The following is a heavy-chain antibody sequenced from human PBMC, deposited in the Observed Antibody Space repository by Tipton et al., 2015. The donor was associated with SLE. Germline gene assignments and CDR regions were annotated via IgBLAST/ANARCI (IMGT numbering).Heavy chain of an antibody. V-gene: IGHV4-39*02. D-gene: IGHD6-19*01. CDR1: GGSISSSSYY. CDR2: IYYSGST. J-gene: IGHJ4*02. Sequence: TLSLTCTVSGGSISSSSYYWGWIRQPPGKGLEWIGSIYYSGSTNYNPSLESRVSISIDTSENHFSLKLTSVTAADTAVYYCARIPAVAGTGVAYWGQGTLVTVSS. CDR3: ARIPAVAGTGVAY.